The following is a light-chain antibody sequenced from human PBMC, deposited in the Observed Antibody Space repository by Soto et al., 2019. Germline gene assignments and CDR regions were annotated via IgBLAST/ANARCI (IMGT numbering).Light chain of an antibody. CDR1: QSVRSS. V-gene: IGKV3-11*01. CDR3: QLRSDWPPELT. J-gene: IGKJ4*01. CDR2: DAS. Sequence: EIVLTQSPATLTLSPGDRATLSCRASQSVRSSLAWYPQKPGQAPRLLIYDASKRATGIPARFSGSASGTDFTLTISSLEPGDFAVYYCQLRSDWPPELTFGGGTKVEIK.